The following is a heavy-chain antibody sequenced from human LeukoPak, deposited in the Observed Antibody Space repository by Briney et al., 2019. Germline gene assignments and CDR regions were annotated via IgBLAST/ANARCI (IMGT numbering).Heavy chain of an antibody. CDR2: ISGSGGST. J-gene: IGHJ4*02. CDR3: AKGNWRYFDY. D-gene: IGHD1-1*01. CDR1: GFTFSSYA. V-gene: IGHV3-23*01. Sequence: QPGGSLRLSCGASGFTFSSYALTWVRQAPGKGLEWVSAISGSGGSTYYADSVKGRFTISRDNSKNTLYLQMNSLGADDTAVYYCAKGNWRYFDYWGQGTLVTVSS.